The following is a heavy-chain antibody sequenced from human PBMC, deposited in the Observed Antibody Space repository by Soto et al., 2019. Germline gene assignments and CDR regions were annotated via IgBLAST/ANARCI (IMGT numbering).Heavy chain of an antibody. D-gene: IGHD3-16*01. Sequence: EVRLVESGGGLVQPGGSLRLSCAASSFTFSSYWMAWVRQAPGKGLEWLSNIKPDGGEKYYVDSVRGRFTISRDNAKNSLYLQMNSLGTEVTAVYPGVRDAGRGGDFDYLGQGTLVTVSS. J-gene: IGHJ4*02. CDR2: IKPDGGEK. V-gene: IGHV3-7*01. CDR1: SFTFSSYW. CDR3: VRDAGRGGDFDY.